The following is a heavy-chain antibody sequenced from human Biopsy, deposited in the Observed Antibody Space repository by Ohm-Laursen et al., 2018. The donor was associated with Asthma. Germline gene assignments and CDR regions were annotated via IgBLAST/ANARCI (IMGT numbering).Heavy chain of an antibody. V-gene: IGHV4-30-4*02. J-gene: IGHJ6*02. D-gene: IGHD4-17*01. Sequence: SDTLSLTCTVSGAYIETPDYHWSWIRQSPGKGLEWIGFVFYSGTTHYSRSLERRLYISIDTARNEFSMRLRSLTAADTAVYFCARVASHGDVYFGIDVWGPGTTVSV. CDR2: VFYSGTT. CDR1: GAYIETPDYH. CDR3: ARVASHGDVYFGIDV.